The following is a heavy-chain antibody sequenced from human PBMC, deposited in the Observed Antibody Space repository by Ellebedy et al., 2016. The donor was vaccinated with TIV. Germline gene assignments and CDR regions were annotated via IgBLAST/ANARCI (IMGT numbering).Heavy chain of an antibody. CDR1: GFTFSSYS. D-gene: IGHD1-14*01. CDR3: ARGATGENGMDV. CDR2: ISSSSSYI. Sequence: GGSLRLSXAASGFTFSSYSMNWVRQAPGKGLEWVSSISSSSSYIYYADSVKGRFTISRDNAKNSLYLQMNSLRAEDTAVYYCARGATGENGMDVWGQGTTVTVSS. J-gene: IGHJ6*02. V-gene: IGHV3-21*01.